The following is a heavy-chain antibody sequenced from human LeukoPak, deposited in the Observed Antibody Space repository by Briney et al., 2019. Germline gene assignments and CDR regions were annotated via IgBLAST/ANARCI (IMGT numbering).Heavy chain of an antibody. CDR1: GGSISSSSYY. D-gene: IGHD3-16*02. CDR3: ARGYPDYDYVWGSYRMGYYFDY. CDR2: IYYSGST. V-gene: IGHV4-39*07. Sequence: TSETLSLTCTVSGGSISSSSYYWGWIRQPPGKGLEWIGSIYYSGSTYYNPSLKSRVTISVDTSKNQFSLKLSSVTAADTAVYYCARGYPDYDYVWGSYRMGYYFDYWGQGTLVTVSS. J-gene: IGHJ4*02.